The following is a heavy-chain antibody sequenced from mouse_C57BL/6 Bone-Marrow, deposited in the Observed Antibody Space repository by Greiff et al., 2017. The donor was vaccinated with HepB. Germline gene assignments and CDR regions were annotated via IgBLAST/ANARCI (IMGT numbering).Heavy chain of an antibody. D-gene: IGHD2-4*01. CDR2: IDPSDSYT. V-gene: IGHV1-69*01. CDR3: ARDDYGGYFDV. J-gene: IGHJ1*03. Sequence: QVHVKQPGAELVMPGASVKLSCKASGYTFTSYWMHWVKQRPGQGLEWIGEIDPSDSYTNYNQKFKGKSTLTVDKSSSTAYMQLSSLTSEDSAVYYCARDDYGGYFDVWGTGTTVTVSS. CDR1: GYTFTSYW.